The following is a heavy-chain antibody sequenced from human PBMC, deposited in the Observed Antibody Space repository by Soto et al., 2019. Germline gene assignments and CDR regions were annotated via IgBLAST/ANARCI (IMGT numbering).Heavy chain of an antibody. CDR3: AKMVGATLVDY. V-gene: IGHV4-4*02. CDR1: GASISSTSSYDW. Sequence: QVQLQESGPGLVKPSGTLSLTCTVSGASISSTSSYDWWSWVRQPPGKGLEWIGEIFHSGSTNYNPSLKSRVSMSVDKSKNQCSLRLRSVTAADTAVYYCAKMVGATLVDYWGQGSLVTVSS. D-gene: IGHD1-26*01. J-gene: IGHJ4*02. CDR2: IFHSGST.